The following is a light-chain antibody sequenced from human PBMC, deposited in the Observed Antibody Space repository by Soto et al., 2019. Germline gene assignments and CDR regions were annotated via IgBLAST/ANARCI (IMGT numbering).Light chain of an antibody. CDR3: QQYGSSPPVT. CDR1: QSVSSSY. Sequence: EIVLTQSPGTLSLSPGERATLSCGASQSVSSSYLAWYQQKPGQTPRLLIYGASGRATGIPDRFSGSGSGTDFTLTISGLEPEDFAVYYCQQYGSSPPVTFGQGTRLEIK. CDR2: GAS. V-gene: IGKV3-20*01. J-gene: IGKJ5*01.